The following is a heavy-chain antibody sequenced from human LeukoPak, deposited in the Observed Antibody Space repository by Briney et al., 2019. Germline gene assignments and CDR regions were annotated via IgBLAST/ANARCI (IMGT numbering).Heavy chain of an antibody. CDR2: ISGSGGST. J-gene: IGHJ6*02. D-gene: IGHD3-10*01. CDR3: AKGRGVFLGFGSSIMDV. CDR1: GFTFSTYA. V-gene: IGHV3-23*01. Sequence: GGSLRLSCAASGFTFSTYAMSWVRQAPGKGLEWVSTISGSGGSTSYADSVRGRLTMSRDNSKNTLYLQMNGLRGDDTAVYYCAKGRGVFLGFGSSIMDVWGQGTTVTVSS.